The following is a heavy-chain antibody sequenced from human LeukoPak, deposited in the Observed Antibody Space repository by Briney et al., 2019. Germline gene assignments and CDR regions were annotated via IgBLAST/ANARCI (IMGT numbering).Heavy chain of an antibody. Sequence: SETLSLTCTVSGVSIFSSYWNWVRQPPGKGLEWIGSIYYSGSTYYDPSLKSRVTISVDTSKNQFSLKLSSVTAADTAVYYCARQRYTYYYDSSGYPYYFDYWGQGTLVTVSS. CDR3: ARQRYTYYYDSSGYPYYFDY. D-gene: IGHD3-22*01. CDR2: IYYSGST. J-gene: IGHJ4*02. V-gene: IGHV4-59*05. CDR1: GVSIFSSY.